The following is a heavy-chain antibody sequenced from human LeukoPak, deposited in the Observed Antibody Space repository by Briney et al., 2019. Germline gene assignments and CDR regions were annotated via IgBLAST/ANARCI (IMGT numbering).Heavy chain of an antibody. D-gene: IGHD3-10*01. CDR1: GGSISSGSYY. Sequence: SSETLSLTCTVSGGSISSGSYYWSWIRQPAGKGLEWIGRIYTSGSTNYNPSLKSRVTMSVDTSKNQFSLKLSSVTAADTAVYYCARDSLWFGELLWGQGTLVTVSS. J-gene: IGHJ1*01. V-gene: IGHV4-61*02. CDR3: ARDSLWFGELL. CDR2: IYTSGST.